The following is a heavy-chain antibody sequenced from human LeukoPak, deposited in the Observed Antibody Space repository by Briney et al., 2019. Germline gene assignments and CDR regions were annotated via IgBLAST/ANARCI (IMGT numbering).Heavy chain of an antibody. Sequence: PGGSLRLSCGASGFSFSTYWMSWVRQAPGKGLEWVANIKLDGSEKYYVDFVKGRFTISRDNARNSLYLQMNSLRAEDTAVYHCVQGGRYHYGSWGQGTLVTVSS. D-gene: IGHD3-9*01. CDR2: IKLDGSEK. CDR1: GFSFSTYW. V-gene: IGHV3-7*01. CDR3: VQGGRYHYGS. J-gene: IGHJ5*02.